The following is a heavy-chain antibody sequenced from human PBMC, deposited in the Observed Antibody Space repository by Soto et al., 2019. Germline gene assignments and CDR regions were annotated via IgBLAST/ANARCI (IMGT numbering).Heavy chain of an antibody. D-gene: IGHD1-20*01. CDR3: ARDLGITGTTPYYYGMDV. CDR1: GYTFTGYY. V-gene: IGHV1-2*04. Sequence: ASVKVSCKASGYTFTGYYMHWVRQAPGQGLEWMGWINPNSGGTNYAQKFQGWVTMTRDTSISTAYMELSRLRSDDTAVYYCARDLGITGTTPYYYGMDVWGQGTTVTV. J-gene: IGHJ6*02. CDR2: INPNSGGT.